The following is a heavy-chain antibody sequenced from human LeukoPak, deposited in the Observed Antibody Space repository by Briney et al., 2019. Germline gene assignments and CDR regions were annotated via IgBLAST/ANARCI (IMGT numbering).Heavy chain of an antibody. D-gene: IGHD6-13*01. Sequence: GGSLRLSCAASGFTFSSYSMNWVRQAAGKGLEWVSYISSSGSSIYYADSLRGRFTISRDNAKNSLYLQMNSLRDEDTAVYYCAREAGTSQGSSWLRLYYFDYWGQGTLVTVSS. CDR1: GFTFSSYS. CDR3: AREAGTSQGSSWLRLYYFDY. CDR2: ISSSGSSI. J-gene: IGHJ4*02. V-gene: IGHV3-48*02.